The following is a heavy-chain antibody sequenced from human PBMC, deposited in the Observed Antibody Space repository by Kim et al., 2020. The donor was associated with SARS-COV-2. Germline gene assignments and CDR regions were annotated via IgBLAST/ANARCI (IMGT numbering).Heavy chain of an antibody. J-gene: IGHJ4*02. CDR3: SREGLAAAGTPDY. CDR2: IIPIFGTA. Sequence: SVKVSCKASGGTFSSYAISWVRQAPGQGLEWMGGIIPIFGTANYAQKFQGRVTITADESTSTAYMELSSLRSEDTAGYYCSREGLAAAGTPDYWGQGTL. D-gene: IGHD6-13*01. V-gene: IGHV1-69*13. CDR1: GGTFSSYA.